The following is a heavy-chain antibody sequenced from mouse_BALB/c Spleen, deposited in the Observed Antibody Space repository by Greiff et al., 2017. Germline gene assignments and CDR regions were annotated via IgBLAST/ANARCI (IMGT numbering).Heavy chain of an antibody. V-gene: IGHV5-6-5*01. D-gene: IGHD1-1*01. CDR2: ISSGGST. CDR3: ARGGDGSSRFDY. CDR1: GFTFSSYA. J-gene: IGHJ2*01. Sequence: EVKVVESGGGLVKPGGSLKLSCAASGFTFSSYAMSWVRQTPEKRLEWVASISSGGSTYYPDSVKGRFTISRDNARNILYLQMSSLRSEDTAMYYCARGGDGSSRFDYWGQGTTLTVSS.